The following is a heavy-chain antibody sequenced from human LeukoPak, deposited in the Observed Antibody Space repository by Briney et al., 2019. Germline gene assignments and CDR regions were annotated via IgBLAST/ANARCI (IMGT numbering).Heavy chain of an antibody. D-gene: IGHD5-18*01. J-gene: IGHJ4*02. CDR3: ARDGKDTAMADFDY. Sequence: PGGSLRLSCAASGFTFSSYAMSWVRQAPGEGLEWVSAISGSGGSTYNADSVKGRFTISRDNAKNSLYLQMNSLRAEDTAVYYCARDGKDTAMADFDYWGQGTLVTVSS. CDR1: GFTFSSYA. V-gene: IGHV3-23*01. CDR2: ISGSGGST.